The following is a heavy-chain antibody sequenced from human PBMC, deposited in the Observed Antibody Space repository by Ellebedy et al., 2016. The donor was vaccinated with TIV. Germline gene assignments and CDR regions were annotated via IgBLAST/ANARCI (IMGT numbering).Heavy chain of an antibody. CDR2: IYRVGGT. V-gene: IGHV4-38-2*02. D-gene: IGHD3-9*01. J-gene: IGHJ4*02. Sequence: SETLSLTCTVSNYSISSGSYWGWIRQPPGKGLEWIGSIYRVGGTYYNPSLKSRVAISVDTSKHQLYLKLSSVTATDTAVYYCASGYYDTLTGSTGGDFDSWGQGTLVTVSS. CDR1: NYSISSGSY. CDR3: ASGYYDTLTGSTGGDFDS.